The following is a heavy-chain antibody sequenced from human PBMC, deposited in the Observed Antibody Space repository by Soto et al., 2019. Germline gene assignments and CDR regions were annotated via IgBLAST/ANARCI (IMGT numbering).Heavy chain of an antibody. CDR1: GYTFTSYG. Sequence: VASVKVSCKASGYTFTSYGISWVRQAPGQGLEWMGWISAYNGNTNYAQKLQGRVTMTTDTSTSTAYMELRSLRSDDTAVYYCARAYKFWSGYSVRGNYYGMDVWGQGTTVTVSS. CDR2: ISAYNGNT. V-gene: IGHV1-18*01. CDR3: ARAYKFWSGYSVRGNYYGMDV. D-gene: IGHD3-3*01. J-gene: IGHJ6*02.